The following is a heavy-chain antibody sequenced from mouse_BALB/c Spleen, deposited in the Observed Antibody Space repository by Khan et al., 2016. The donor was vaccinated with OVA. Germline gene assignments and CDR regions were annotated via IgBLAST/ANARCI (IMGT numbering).Heavy chain of an antibody. D-gene: IGHD3-3*01. CDR3: VRGGRRAMDY. Sequence: QIQLVQSGPELKKPGETVKISCKASGYTFTNYGMNWVKQALGKGLKWMGWINSNTGEATYADDFKGRFAFSLETSASTASLQIKNLRNEEAATYFCVRGGRRAMDYWGQGTSVTVAS. CDR1: GYTFTNYG. V-gene: IGHV9-3-1*01. J-gene: IGHJ4*01. CDR2: INSNTGEA.